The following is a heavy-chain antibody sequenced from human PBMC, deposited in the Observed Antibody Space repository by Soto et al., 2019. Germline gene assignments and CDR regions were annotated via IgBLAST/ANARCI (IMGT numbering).Heavy chain of an antibody. CDR2: FVGSTGST. V-gene: IGHV3-23*01. Sequence: EVQLLESGGDLVQPGGSLRLSCAASGFTFSSYTMNWVRQAPGKGLEWVSTFVGSTGSTFYADSVKGRFTISRDDSKNTLYLQMNSLRAEDTAVYYCAKRHTTAATPANYFDYWGQGTLVTVSS. J-gene: IGHJ4*02. CDR1: GFTFSSYT. CDR3: AKRHTTAATPANYFDY. D-gene: IGHD1-1*01.